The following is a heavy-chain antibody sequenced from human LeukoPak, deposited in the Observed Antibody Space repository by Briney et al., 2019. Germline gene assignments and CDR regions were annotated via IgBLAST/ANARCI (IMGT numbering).Heavy chain of an antibody. CDR3: ARDAKARSRSDY. CDR1: GFTFSSYA. D-gene: IGHD6-6*01. CDR2: ISGSGGST. Sequence: GGSLRLSCAASGFTFSSYAMSWVRQAPGKGLEWVSAISGSGGSTYYADSVKGRFTISRDNAKNSLYLQMNSLRAEDTAVYYCARDAKARSRSDYWGQGALVTVSS. J-gene: IGHJ4*02. V-gene: IGHV3-23*01.